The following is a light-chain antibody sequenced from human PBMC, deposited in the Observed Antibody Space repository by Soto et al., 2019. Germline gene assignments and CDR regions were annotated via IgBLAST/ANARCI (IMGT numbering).Light chain of an antibody. Sequence: IQMTQSPPSLSASVGDRVTITCRASETIYRYLNWYQQKPGKAPSLLISDASTLQGGVPSRFSGSGSGTDFTLSISSLQSEDFATYYCQQSYKTQHTFGPGTKVEI. V-gene: IGKV1-39*01. CDR1: ETIYRY. CDR2: DAS. J-gene: IGKJ2*01. CDR3: QQSYKTQHT.